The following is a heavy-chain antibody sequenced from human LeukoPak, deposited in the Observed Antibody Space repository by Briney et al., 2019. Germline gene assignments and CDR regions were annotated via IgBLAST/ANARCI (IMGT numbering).Heavy chain of an antibody. J-gene: IGHJ6*03. CDR1: GFTFSSYS. CDR2: ISSSSSYI. V-gene: IGHV3-21*01. CDR3: ARGDYDILTGYYYYYYYMDV. D-gene: IGHD3-9*01. Sequence: PGGSLRLSCAASGFTFSSYSTNWVRQAPGKGLEWVSSISSSSSYIYYADSVKGRFTISRDNAKNSLYLQMNSLRAEDTAVYYCARGDYDILTGYYYYYYYMDVWGKGTTVTVSS.